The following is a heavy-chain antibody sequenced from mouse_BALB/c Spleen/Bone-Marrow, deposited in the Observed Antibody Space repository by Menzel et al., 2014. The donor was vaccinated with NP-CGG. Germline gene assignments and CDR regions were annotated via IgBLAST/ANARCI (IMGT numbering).Heavy chain of an antibody. CDR3: VRREYDDYFDY. D-gene: IGHD2-14*01. V-gene: IGHV5-9*03. CDR1: GFTFDSYN. Sequence: LEFGGGLATPGWSLKLSCAASGFTFDSYNMSWDRQTPEKRLEWVATISSGGGNTYYPDSVKGRFTISRDNAKNNLYLQMSSLRSEDTALYYCVRREYDDYFDYWGQGTTLTVSS. CDR2: ISSGGGNT. J-gene: IGHJ2*01.